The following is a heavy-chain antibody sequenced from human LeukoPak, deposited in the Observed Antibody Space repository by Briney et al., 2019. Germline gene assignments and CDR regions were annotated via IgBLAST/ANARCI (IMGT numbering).Heavy chain of an antibody. V-gene: IGHV4-59*01. J-gene: IGHJ4*02. CDR3: ARRGRNSSGWQDYL. D-gene: IGHD6-25*01. CDR1: GGSISSYY. CDR2: IYHTGST. Sequence: SETLSLTCTVSGGSISSYYWSWIRQPPGKGLEWIANIYHTGSTNYNPSLSSRVTISIDTAKNQFSLKLTSVTAADTAVYYCARRGRNSSGWQDYLWGQGTLVTASS.